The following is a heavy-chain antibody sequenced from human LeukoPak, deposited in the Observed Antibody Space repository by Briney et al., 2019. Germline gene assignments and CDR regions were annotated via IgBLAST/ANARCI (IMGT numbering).Heavy chain of an antibody. CDR1: GFTFSGFS. J-gene: IGHJ4*02. CDR2: ISTSSRST. V-gene: IGHV3-48*01. Sequence: GGSLRLSCTASGFTFSGFSMHWVRQAPGKGLEWLSYISTSSRSTYYADSVKGRFTISRDNAKNTLFLDMHSLRPGDSAVYYCARSAVRVVACDYWGQGTLLTVSS. D-gene: IGHD3-10*01. CDR3: ARSAVRVVACDY.